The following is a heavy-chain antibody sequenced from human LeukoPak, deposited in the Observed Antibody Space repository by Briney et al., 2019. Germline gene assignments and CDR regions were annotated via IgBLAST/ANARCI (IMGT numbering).Heavy chain of an antibody. CDR2: FDPEDGEA. Sequence: ASVKVSCKVSGYTLIELSMHWVRQAPGKGLECMGGFDPEDGEAIYAQKFQGRVTMTEDTSTDTAYMELSSLKVEDTAVYYCAARRDTSVAGPGAFDIWGQGTMVIASS. V-gene: IGHV1-24*01. CDR3: AARRDTSVAGPGAFDI. J-gene: IGHJ3*02. CDR1: GYTLIELS. D-gene: IGHD6-19*01.